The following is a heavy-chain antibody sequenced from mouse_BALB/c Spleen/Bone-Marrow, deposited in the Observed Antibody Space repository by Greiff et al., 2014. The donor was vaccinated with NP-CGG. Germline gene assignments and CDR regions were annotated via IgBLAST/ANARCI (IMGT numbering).Heavy chain of an antibody. CDR1: GYAFTNYL. CDR2: INPGSGGT. Sequence: VKVVESGAELVRPGTSVKVSRKASGYAFTNYLIEWVKQRPGQGLEWIGMINPGSGGTNYNEKFKGKATLTADKSSSTAYMQLSSLTSDDSAVYFCARRDGSYFDYWGQGTTLTVSS. D-gene: IGHD3-3*01. CDR3: ARRDGSYFDY. V-gene: IGHV1-54*01. J-gene: IGHJ2*01.